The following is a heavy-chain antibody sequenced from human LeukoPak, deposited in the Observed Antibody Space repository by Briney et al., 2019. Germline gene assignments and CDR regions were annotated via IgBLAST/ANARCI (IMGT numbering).Heavy chain of an antibody. CDR2: ISYDGSNK. CDR1: GFTSSSYG. CDR3: AKDADDYGDWYYFDY. V-gene: IGHV3-30*18. J-gene: IGHJ4*02. Sequence: GGSLRLSCAASGFTSSSYGMHWVRQAPGKGLEWVAVISYDGSNKYYADSVKGRFTISRDNSKNTLYLQMNSLRAEDTAVYYCAKDADDYGDWYYFDYWGQGTLVTVSS. D-gene: IGHD4-17*01.